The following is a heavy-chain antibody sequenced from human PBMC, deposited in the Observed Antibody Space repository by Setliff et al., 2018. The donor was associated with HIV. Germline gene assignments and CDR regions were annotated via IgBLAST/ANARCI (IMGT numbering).Heavy chain of an antibody. CDR3: ATSPAGEILGSRPFYFDY. Sequence: SETLSLTCTVSGGSISSYQWSWIRQPPGKGLEWIGYISYGGNTDYNPSLKSRVTISGDTSKNQFSLKLSSVTAADTAVYYCATSPAGEILGSRPFYFDYWGQGTQVTVSS. CDR2: ISYGGNT. V-gene: IGHV4-59*01. J-gene: IGHJ4*02. D-gene: IGHD3-10*01. CDR1: GGSISSYQ.